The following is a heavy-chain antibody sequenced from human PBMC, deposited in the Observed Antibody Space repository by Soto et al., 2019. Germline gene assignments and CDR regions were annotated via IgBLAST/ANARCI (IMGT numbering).Heavy chain of an antibody. CDR3: ATNKAYYDFWSGYAVYGMDV. D-gene: IGHD3-3*01. CDR2: FDPEDGET. J-gene: IGHJ6*02. V-gene: IGHV1-24*01. CDR1: GYTLTELS. Sequence: ASVKVSCKVSGYTLTELSMHWLRQAPGKGLEWMGGFDPEDGETIYAQKFQGRVTMTEDTSTDTAYMELSSLRSEDTAVYYCATNKAYYDFWSGYAVYGMDVWGQGTTVTVSS.